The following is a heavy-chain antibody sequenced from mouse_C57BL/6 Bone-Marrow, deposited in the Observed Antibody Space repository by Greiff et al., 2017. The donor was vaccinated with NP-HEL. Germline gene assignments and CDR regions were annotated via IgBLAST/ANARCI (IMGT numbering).Heavy chain of an antibody. V-gene: IGHV1-15*01. CDR2: IDPETGGT. CDR3: TYYYGSSYPWYFDV. J-gene: IGHJ1*03. D-gene: IGHD1-1*01. Sequence: VQLQQSGAELVRPGASVTLSCKASGYTFTDYDMHWVKQTPVHGLEWIGAIDPETGGTDSNQKFKGKAILTADKSSSTAYMELRSLTSEDSAVYYCTYYYGSSYPWYFDVWGTGTTVTVSS. CDR1: GYTFTDYD.